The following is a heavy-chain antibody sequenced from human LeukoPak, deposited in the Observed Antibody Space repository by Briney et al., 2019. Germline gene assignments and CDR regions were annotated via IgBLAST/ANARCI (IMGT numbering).Heavy chain of an antibody. CDR3: AKESSASYYIDY. CDR1: GSTFSSNG. CDR2: IPYDGRNT. Sequence: GGPLRLSYAASGSTFSSNGMYWVRQAPGKGLEWVAFIPYDGRNTYYADSVKGRFTISRDTSKNTLYLQMINLRAEDTAVYYCAKESSASYYIDYWGEGTLVTVSS. V-gene: IGHV3-30*02. J-gene: IGHJ4*02. D-gene: IGHD3-10*01.